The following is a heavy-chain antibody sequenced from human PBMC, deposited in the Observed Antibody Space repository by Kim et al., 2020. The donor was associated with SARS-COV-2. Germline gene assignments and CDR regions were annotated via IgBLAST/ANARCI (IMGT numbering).Heavy chain of an antibody. D-gene: IGHD6-19*01. J-gene: IGHJ6*03. Sequence: ASVKVSCKASGYTFTGYYMHWVRQAPGQGLEWMGRINPNRGGTNYAQKFQGRVTMTRDTSISTAYMELSRLRSDDTAVYYCARAAWGSGRGGYYMDVWGKGTTVTVSS. CDR1: GYTFTGYY. CDR3: ARAAWGSGRGGYYMDV. V-gene: IGHV1-2*06. CDR2: INPNRGGT.